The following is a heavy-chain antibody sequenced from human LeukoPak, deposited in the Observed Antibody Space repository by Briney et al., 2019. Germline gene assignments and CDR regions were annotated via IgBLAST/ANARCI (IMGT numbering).Heavy chain of an antibody. D-gene: IGHD4-17*01. Sequence: GASVKVSCKASGYTFTGYYMHWVRQAPGQGLEWMGWINPNSGGTNYAQKFQGRVTMTRDTSISTAYMELSRLRSDDTAVYYCAREGGVGTDYANLVYFDYWGQGTLVTVSS. CDR1: GYTFTGYY. CDR3: AREGGVGTDYANLVYFDY. J-gene: IGHJ4*02. CDR2: INPNSGGT. V-gene: IGHV1-2*02.